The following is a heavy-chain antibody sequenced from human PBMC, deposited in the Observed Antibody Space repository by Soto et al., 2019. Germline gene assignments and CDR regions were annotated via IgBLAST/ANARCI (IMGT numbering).Heavy chain of an antibody. CDR3: ARDPTYYGMDV. CDR2: INADNGNT. CDR1: GYTFTSYA. Sequence: QVQLVQSGAEEKKPGASVKVSCKASGYTFTSYAMHWVRQAPGQRLEWMGWINADNGNTKYSQKFQGRVTITSATSASTAYMELSSLRSEDTAVDYWARDPTYYGMDVWGQGTTVTVSS. J-gene: IGHJ6*02. V-gene: IGHV1-3*05.